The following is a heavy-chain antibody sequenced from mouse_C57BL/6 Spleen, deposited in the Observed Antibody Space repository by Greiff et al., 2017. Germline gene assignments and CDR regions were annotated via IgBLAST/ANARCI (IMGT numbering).Heavy chain of an antibody. Sequence: VQLQQSGPELVKPGASVKISCKASGYAFSSSWMNWVQQRPGKGLEWIGRIYPGDGDTNYNGKFKGKATLTADKSSSTAYMQLSSLASEDSAVYFCARSYYSDCGFAYWGQGTLVTVSA. CDR2: IYPGDGDT. CDR3: ARSYYSDCGFAY. D-gene: IGHD2-12*01. V-gene: IGHV1-82*01. J-gene: IGHJ3*01. CDR1: GYAFSSSW.